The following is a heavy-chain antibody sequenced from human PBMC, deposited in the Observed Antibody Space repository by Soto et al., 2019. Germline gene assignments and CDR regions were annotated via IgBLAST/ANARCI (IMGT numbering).Heavy chain of an antibody. CDR1: GGSFSGYY. V-gene: IGHV4-34*01. Sequence: PSETLSLTCAVYGGSFSGYYWSWIRQPPGKGLEWIGEINHSGSTNYNPSLKSRVTISVDTSKNQFSLKLSSVTAADTAVYYCARGGGRTTVTIDYWGQGTLVTVSS. D-gene: IGHD4-17*01. J-gene: IGHJ4*02. CDR3: ARGGGRTTVTIDY. CDR2: INHSGST.